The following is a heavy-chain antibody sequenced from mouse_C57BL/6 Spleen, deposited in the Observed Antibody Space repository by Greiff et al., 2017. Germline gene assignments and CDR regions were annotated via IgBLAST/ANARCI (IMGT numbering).Heavy chain of an antibody. CDR2: ISNGGGST. J-gene: IGHJ4*01. CDR3: ARRPSMDY. Sequence: DVKLVESGGGLVQPGGSLKLSCAASGFTFSDYYMYWVRQTPEKRLEWVAYISNGGGSTYYPDTVKGRFTISRDNAKNTLYLQMSRLKSEDTAMYYCARRPSMDYWGQGTSVTVSS. V-gene: IGHV5-12*01. CDR1: GFTFSDYY.